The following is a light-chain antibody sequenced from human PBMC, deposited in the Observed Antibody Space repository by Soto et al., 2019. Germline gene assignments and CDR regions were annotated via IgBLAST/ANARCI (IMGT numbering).Light chain of an antibody. CDR1: QGIFNY. Sequence: DLQMTQSPSSLSASVGDRVTITCRASQGIFNYLAWYQQKPGKVPKLLIFAASTLKSGVPSRFSGSGSGTEFTLTISSLQPEDVATYYCQKYGSVPYTFGQGTKLEI. CDR2: AAS. V-gene: IGKV1-27*01. J-gene: IGKJ2*01. CDR3: QKYGSVPYT.